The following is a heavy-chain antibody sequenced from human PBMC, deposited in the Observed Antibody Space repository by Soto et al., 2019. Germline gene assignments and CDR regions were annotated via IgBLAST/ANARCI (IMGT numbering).Heavy chain of an antibody. D-gene: IGHD2-2*01. CDR3: GVVPAPLVGGGIYYYYGMDV. J-gene: IGHJ6*02. CDR2: IIPTFGTA. V-gene: IGHV1-69*01. Sequence: QVQLVQSGAEVKKPGSSVKVSCKASGGTFSSYAISWVRQAPGQGLEWMGGIIPTFGTANYAQKFQGSVTITADESTSPAYMERSSLRSEDSAVYYWGVVPAPLVGGGIYYYYGMDVWGQGTTVTVSS. CDR1: GGTFSSYA.